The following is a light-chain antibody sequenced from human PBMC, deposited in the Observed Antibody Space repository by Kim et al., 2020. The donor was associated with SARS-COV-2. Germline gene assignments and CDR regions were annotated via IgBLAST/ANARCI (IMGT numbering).Light chain of an antibody. V-gene: IGLV3-21*04. Sequence: SYELTQPPSVSVAPGKTARITCGGNNIGSKSVHWYQQKPGQAPVLVIYYDSDRPSGIPERFSGSNSGNTATLTISRVEAGDEAHYYCQVCDSGVVFGGGTQLTVL. J-gene: IGLJ2*01. CDR3: QVCDSGVV. CDR1: NIGSKS. CDR2: YDS.